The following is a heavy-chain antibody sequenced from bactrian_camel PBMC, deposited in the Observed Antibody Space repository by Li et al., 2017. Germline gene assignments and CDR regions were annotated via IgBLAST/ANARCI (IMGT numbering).Heavy chain of an antibody. CDR2: ILGDGRIT. Sequence: VQLVESGGGLVQPGGSLRLSCAASGFTFSKYYMKWVRQAPGKGLEWVSTILGDGRITYYADAVKGRFTISRDNAKNTGYLLMSSLKPEDTAMYFCAAEFPHWYKGGWLSPEYKYWGQGTQVTVS. V-gene: IGHV3-2*01. D-gene: IGHD3*01. CDR3: AAEFPHWYKGGWLSPEYKY. CDR1: GFTFSKYY. J-gene: IGHJ4*01.